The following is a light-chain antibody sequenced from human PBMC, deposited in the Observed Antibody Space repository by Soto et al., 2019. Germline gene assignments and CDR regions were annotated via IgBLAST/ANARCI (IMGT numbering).Light chain of an antibody. J-gene: IGLJ3*02. V-gene: IGLV2-14*01. CDR1: SSDVGAYNY. CDR3: TSYTTSSTWV. CDR2: EVT. Sequence: QSALTQSASVSGSPGQSITISCTGTSSDVGAYNYVSWYQQYPGKAPKLIIHEVTNRPSGVSNRFSGSKSGNTASLTISGLQTEDEADYYCTSYTTSSTWVFGGGTKLTVL.